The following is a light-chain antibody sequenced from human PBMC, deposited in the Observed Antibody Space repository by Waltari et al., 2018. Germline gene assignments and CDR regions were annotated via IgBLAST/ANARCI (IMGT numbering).Light chain of an antibody. CDR3: QQRRNWPPLS. CDR2: DTS. Sequence: EVVLTQSPATLSLSPGERATLSCRASQDVSRYLAWYQQKHGQAPRLLIYDTSNRATGMPARFSGSGSGTDFTLTISSLEPEDSAVYDCQQRRNWPPLSFGGGTKVEIK. J-gene: IGKJ4*01. V-gene: IGKV3-11*01. CDR1: QDVSRY.